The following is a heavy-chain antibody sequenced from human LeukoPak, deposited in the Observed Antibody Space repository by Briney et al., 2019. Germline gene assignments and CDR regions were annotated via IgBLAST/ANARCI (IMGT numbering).Heavy chain of an antibody. J-gene: IGHJ4*02. CDR2: ISGSGGTT. Sequence: GGSLRLSCAASGFTFSSYAMNWVRQAPGKGLEWVSAISGSGGTTYYADSVKGRFTISRDNSKNTLFLQMNSLRAEDTAIYYWAKGREGLSSGYDLVDFYYWGQGTLVTVST. CDR1: GFTFSSYA. CDR3: AKGREGLSSGYDLVDFYY. V-gene: IGHV3-23*01. D-gene: IGHD5-12*01.